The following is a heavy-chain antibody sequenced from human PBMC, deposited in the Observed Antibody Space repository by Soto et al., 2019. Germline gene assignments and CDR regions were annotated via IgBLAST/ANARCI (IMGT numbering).Heavy chain of an antibody. CDR1: GGSFSGYY. Sequence: QVHLQETGPGLVKPPETLSLTCSVSGGSFSGYYWSWIRQSPGKGLEWIGSIYYTGSTKYNLSLKGRATISVDSSSSRVSLRLNSLTASDTALYYCARGGLVPTRGVFDYWGRRARVTVAS. J-gene: IGHJ4*02. V-gene: IGHV4-59*01. D-gene: IGHD1-26*01. CDR2: IYYTGST. CDR3: ARGGLVPTRGVFDY.